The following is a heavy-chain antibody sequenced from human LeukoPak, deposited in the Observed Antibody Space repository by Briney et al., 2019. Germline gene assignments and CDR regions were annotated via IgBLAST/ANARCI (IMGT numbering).Heavy chain of an antibody. J-gene: IGHJ4*02. CDR2: IDYSATT. CDR3: ARVGQYDRSGFYSDLLDY. V-gene: IGHV4-39*07. CDR1: GVSTRSSIDF. Sequence: SETLSLTCTVSGVSTRSSIDFWGWIRQPPGKRLEWVGNIDYSATTYYNPSLKSRITISVDTSKNQFSLKVTSVTAADTAVYHCARVGQYDRSGFYSDLLDYWGQGTQVIVSS. D-gene: IGHD3-22*01.